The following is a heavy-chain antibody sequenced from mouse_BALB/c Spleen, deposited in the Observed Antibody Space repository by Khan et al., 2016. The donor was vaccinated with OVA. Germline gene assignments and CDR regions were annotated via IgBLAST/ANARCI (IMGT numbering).Heavy chain of an antibody. CDR2: ISSGNATI. CDR1: GFTFSSFG. Sequence: EVELVESGGGLVQPGGSRKLSCAASGFTFSSFGMHWVRQAPEKGREWVAYISSGNATIYYAEIVKGRFTISRYNSKNTLFIQMPSLRPEATAMYYCDRAMSSTWYFDVWCAGTTVTVSS. J-gene: IGHJ1*01. CDR3: DRAMSSTWYFDV. V-gene: IGHV5-17*02.